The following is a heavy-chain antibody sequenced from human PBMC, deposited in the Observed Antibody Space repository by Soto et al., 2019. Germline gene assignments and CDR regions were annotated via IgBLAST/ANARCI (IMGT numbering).Heavy chain of an antibody. Sequence: PSETLSLACAVYGGSFSGYYWGWIRQSPGKGLERIGNIYYSGSTYYNPSLESRVTISVATSKNQFSLKLSSVTAADTAVYYCARGKYSSGYHEFDYWGQGTLVTVS. D-gene: IGHD6-19*01. V-gene: IGHV4-34*01. CDR2: IYYSGST. J-gene: IGHJ4*02. CDR3: ARGKYSSGYHEFDY. CDR1: GGSFSGYY.